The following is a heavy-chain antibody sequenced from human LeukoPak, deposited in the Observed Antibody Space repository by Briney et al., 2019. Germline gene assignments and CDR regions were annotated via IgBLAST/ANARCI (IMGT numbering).Heavy chain of an antibody. CDR1: GGSFSGYY. CDR2: INHSGST. Sequence: SETLSLTCAVYGGSFSGYYWSWIRQPPGKGLEWSGEINHSGSTNYNPSLKSRVTISVDTSKNQFSLKLSSVTAADTAVYYCARATGTVGMDVWGQGTTVTVSS. CDR3: ARATGTVGMDV. J-gene: IGHJ6*02. V-gene: IGHV4-34*01. D-gene: IGHD1-1*01.